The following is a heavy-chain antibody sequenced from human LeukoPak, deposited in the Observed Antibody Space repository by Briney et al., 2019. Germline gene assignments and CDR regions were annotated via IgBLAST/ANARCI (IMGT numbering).Heavy chain of an antibody. V-gene: IGHV3-9*01. CDR3: AKDYLRLAVAATGAFDI. J-gene: IGHJ3*02. Sequence: GGSLRLSCAASGFAFDDYAMYWVRQAPGKGLEWVSVISWNSGSIAYADSVKGRFTISRDNAKNSLYLQMNSLRAEDTALYYCAKDYLRLAVAATGAFDIWGQGTMVTVSS. CDR1: GFAFDDYA. CDR2: ISWNSGSI. D-gene: IGHD6-19*01.